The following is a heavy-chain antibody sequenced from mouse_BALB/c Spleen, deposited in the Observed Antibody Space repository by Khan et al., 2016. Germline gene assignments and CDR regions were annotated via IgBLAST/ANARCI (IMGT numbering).Heavy chain of an antibody. D-gene: IGHD4-1*01. CDR2: ISYSGST. Sequence: EVQLQESGPGLVKPSQSLSLTCTVTGYSITSDYAWNWIRQFPGNKLEWMGYISYSGSTSYNQSLKSRISITRDTSKNQFFLQLNSVTTEDTATYYCARGLGMAYWGQGTLVTVSA. V-gene: IGHV3-2*02. J-gene: IGHJ3*01. CDR1: GYSITSDYA. CDR3: ARGLGMAY.